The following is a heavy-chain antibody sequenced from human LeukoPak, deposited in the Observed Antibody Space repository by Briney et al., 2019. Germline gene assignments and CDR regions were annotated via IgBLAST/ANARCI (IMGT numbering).Heavy chain of an antibody. D-gene: IGHD2-8*01. CDR2: IWSDGRNK. Sequence: GGSLRLSCAASGFTFSRYGMHWVRQAPGKGLEWVAVIWSDGRNKYYADSVKGRFTISRDNSKNTLYLQMNSLRAEDTAVYYCVRDRRCSNGVCYHFDYWGQGTLVTVSS. V-gene: IGHV3-33*08. CDR1: GFTFSRYG. J-gene: IGHJ4*02. CDR3: VRDRRCSNGVCYHFDY.